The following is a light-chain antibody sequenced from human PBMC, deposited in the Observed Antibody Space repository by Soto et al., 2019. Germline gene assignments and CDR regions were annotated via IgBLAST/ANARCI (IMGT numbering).Light chain of an antibody. CDR1: EGVSRW. J-gene: IGKJ1*01. CDR2: QAS. CDR3: QQYNAYSQA. V-gene: IGKV1-5*03. Sequence: DIQMTQSPSTLSASVGDRVTITCRASEGVSRWLAWYQQTPGRTPKLLIYQASTLETGVPSRFSGSGSGTEFTLTISSLQPDDFATYYCQQYNAYSQAFGQGTKVEIK.